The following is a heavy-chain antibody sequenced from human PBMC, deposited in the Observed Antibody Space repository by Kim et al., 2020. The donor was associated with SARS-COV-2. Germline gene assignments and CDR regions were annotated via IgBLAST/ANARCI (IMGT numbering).Heavy chain of an antibody. D-gene: IGHD6-19*01. Sequence: TNYAQKLPGSATMTTDTSTSTAYMELRSLRSDDTAVYYCARRGEQWPPEYWGQGTLVTVSS. J-gene: IGHJ4*02. CDR2: T. V-gene: IGHV1-18*01. CDR3: ARRGEQWPPEY.